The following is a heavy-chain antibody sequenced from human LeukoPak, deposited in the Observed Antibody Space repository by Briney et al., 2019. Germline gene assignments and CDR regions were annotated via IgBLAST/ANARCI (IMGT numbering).Heavy chain of an antibody. CDR3: ARDTESSGYNLQHIFDY. CDR2: ISAYNGNT. J-gene: IGHJ4*02. Sequence: GASVKVSCKASGYTFTSYGISWVRQAPGQGLEWMGWISAYNGNTNYAQKPQGRVTMTTDTSTSTAYMELRSLRSDDTAVYYCARDTESSGYNLQHIFDYWGQGTLVTVSS. CDR1: GYTFTSYG. D-gene: IGHD3-22*01. V-gene: IGHV1-18*01.